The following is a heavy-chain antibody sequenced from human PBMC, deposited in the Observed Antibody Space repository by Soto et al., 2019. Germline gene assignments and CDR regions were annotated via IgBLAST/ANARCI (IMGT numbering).Heavy chain of an antibody. Sequence: PSETLSLTCSVSGVSIVYYYWNWIRQPPGKGLEWIGHIYCTGIASYNPSLNSRVTISVDTSKNQISLTLGSVTAADTAVYYWGSHPPSQFSQGGDVGGKGTTVPAS. V-gene: IGHV4-59*01. CDR3: GSHPPSQFSQGGDV. J-gene: IGHJ6*03. CDR2: IYCTGIA. D-gene: IGHD2-15*01. CDR1: GVSIVYYY.